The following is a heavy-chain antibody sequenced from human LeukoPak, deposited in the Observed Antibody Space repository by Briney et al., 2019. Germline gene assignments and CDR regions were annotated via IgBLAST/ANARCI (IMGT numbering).Heavy chain of an antibody. CDR3: ARRRNYLSHFDY. CDR1: GDSISSGYY. V-gene: IGHV4-38-2*02. D-gene: IGHD1-7*01. CDR2: VYHSGST. Sequence: SETLSLTCSVSGDSISSGYYWGWIRQAPGKGLEWIGSVYHSGSTNYNPSLKSRVTISVDTSKNQFSLKLSSVTAADTAVYYCARRRNYLSHFDYWGQGTLVTVSS. J-gene: IGHJ4*02.